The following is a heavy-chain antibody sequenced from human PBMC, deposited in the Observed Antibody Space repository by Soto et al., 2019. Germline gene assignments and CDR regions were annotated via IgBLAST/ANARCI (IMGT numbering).Heavy chain of an antibody. D-gene: IGHD3-22*01. CDR2: ISYSGGST. Sequence: EVQLLESGGGLVQPGGSLRLSCAASGFTFSSYGMSWVRQAPGQGLEWVSTISYSGGSTYYTDSVKGRFTISRDNSKNTLYLQMNSLRAEDTVVYYCAKRYWYDGSGLWDYWGKGTLVTVSS. V-gene: IGHV3-23*01. CDR3: AKRYWYDGSGLWDY. CDR1: GFTFSSYG. J-gene: IGHJ4*02.